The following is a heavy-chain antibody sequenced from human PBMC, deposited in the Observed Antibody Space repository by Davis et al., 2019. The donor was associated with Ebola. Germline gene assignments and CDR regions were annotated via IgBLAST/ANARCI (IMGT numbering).Heavy chain of an antibody. Sequence: GESLKISCAASGFSFSSYWLSWVRQASGKGLEWVANINQDGSDQQYVGSVKGRFTVSRDNAKNSLYLQLNSLRAEDTAMYYCSRLRRAEAENYWGQGTLVTVSS. CDR1: GFSFSSYW. CDR3: SRLRRAEAENY. D-gene: IGHD1-14*01. V-gene: IGHV3-7*03. CDR2: INQDGSDQ. J-gene: IGHJ4*02.